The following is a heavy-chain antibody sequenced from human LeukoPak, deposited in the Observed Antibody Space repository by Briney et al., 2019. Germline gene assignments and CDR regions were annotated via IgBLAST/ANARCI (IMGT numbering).Heavy chain of an antibody. D-gene: IGHD4-17*01. CDR2: INPNSGGT. CDR1: GYTFTGYY. CDR3: ARDPRPGDPKGRAFDI. Sequence: ASVKVSCKASGYTFTGYYMHWVRQAPGQGLEWMGWINPNSGGTNYAQKFQGRVTMTRDTSKNQFSLKLSSVTAADTAVYYCARDPRPGDPKGRAFDIWGQGTMVTVSS. V-gene: IGHV1-2*02. J-gene: IGHJ3*02.